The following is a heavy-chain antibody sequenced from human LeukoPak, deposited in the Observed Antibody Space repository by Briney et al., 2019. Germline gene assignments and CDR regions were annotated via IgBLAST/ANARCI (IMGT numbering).Heavy chain of an antibody. CDR1: GGSISSGGYY. CDR2: IYYSGST. Sequence: PSQTLSLTCTVSGGSISSGGYYWSWIRQHPGKGLEWIGYIYYSGSTNYNPSLKSRVTISVDTSKNQFSLKLSSVTAADTAVYYCARWTTVTTSDAFDIWGQGTMVTVSS. J-gene: IGHJ3*02. V-gene: IGHV4-61*08. D-gene: IGHD4-17*01. CDR3: ARWTTVTTSDAFDI.